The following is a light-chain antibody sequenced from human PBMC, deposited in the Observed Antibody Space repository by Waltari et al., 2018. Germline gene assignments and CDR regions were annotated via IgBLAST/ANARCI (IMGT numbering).Light chain of an antibody. CDR2: AAS. Sequence: SCRASQSISRYLAWYQQKPGQAPRLLIYAASSRATGIPDRFSGSESGTDFSLTISRLEPEDFAVYFCQNHERLPAVFGQGTKVEIK. J-gene: IGKJ1*01. CDR3: QNHERLPAV. CDR1: QSISRY. V-gene: IGKV3-20*01.